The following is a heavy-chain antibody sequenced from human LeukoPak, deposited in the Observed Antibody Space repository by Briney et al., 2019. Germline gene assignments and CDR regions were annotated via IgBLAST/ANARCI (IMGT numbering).Heavy chain of an antibody. CDR3: ARWHFVDYRFDY. J-gene: IGHJ4*02. CDR2: INPSGGST. Sequence: GASVKVSCKASGYTFSNYYMHWVPQAPGQGLEWMGIINPSGGSTSYAQKFQGRVTMTRDTSTSTVYMELSSLRSEDTAVYYCARWHFVDYRFDYWGQGTLVTVSS. V-gene: IGHV1-46*01. CDR1: GYTFSNYY. D-gene: IGHD4-11*01.